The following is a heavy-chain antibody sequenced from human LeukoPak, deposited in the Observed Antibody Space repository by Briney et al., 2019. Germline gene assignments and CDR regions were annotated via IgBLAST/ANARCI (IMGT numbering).Heavy chain of an antibody. CDR3: AKDLNSGYDFDY. D-gene: IGHD5-12*01. CDR1: GFTFSSYA. V-gene: IGHV3-23*01. CDR2: ISGSGGST. J-gene: IGHJ4*02. Sequence: GSLRLSCAASGFTFSSYAMSWVRQAPGKGLEWVSAISGSGGSTYYADSVKGRFTISRDNSKNTLYLQMNGLRAEDTAVYYCAKDLNSGYDFDYWGQGTLVTVSS.